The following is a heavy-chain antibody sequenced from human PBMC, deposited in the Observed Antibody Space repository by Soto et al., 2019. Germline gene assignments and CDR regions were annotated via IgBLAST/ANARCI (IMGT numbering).Heavy chain of an antibody. CDR1: GFSLSTSDVG. J-gene: IGHJ4*02. D-gene: IGHD6-6*01. Sequence: GSGPTLVNPTQTLTLTCTFSGFSLSTSDVGAGWIRQYPGKALEWLAAIYWDDDKRYSPALKSRLTITKDTSTNQVVLTMANMDPLHPAPYYCAHSLYSSSSFDYWGQGTLVTLSS. CDR2: IYWDDDK. CDR3: AHSLYSSSSFDY. V-gene: IGHV2-5*02.